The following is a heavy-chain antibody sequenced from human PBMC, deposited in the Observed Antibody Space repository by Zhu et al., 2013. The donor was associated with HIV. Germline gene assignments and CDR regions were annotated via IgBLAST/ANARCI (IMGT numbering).Heavy chain of an antibody. D-gene: IGHD3-3*01. CDR2: INPSGGST. J-gene: IGHJ6*03. V-gene: IGHV1-46*01. CDR1: GYTFTSYY. CDR3: ARDAPNVLRFLELARARYYYYMDV. Sequence: QVQLVQSGAEVKKPGASVKVSCKASGYTFTSYYMHWVRQAPGQGLEWMGIINPSGGSTSYAQKFQGRVTMTRDTSTSTVYMELSSLRSEDTAVYYCARDAPNVLRFLELARARYYYYMDVWGKGPRSPSP.